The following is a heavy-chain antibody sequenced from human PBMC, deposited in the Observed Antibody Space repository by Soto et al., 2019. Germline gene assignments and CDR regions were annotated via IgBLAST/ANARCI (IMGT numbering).Heavy chain of an antibody. J-gene: IGHJ4*02. V-gene: IGHV1-46*01. CDR2: INPTSGRT. Sequence: QVQLVQSGAEVKKPGASVKVSCKASGYTFTNYYIHWVRQAPGQGLEWMGIINPTSGRTNYAQKVQGRVTLTYDTSTTTVYMELSGLRSEDTAVLYCARDLAEGDHWGQGTLVTVSS. CDR3: ARDLAEGDH. CDR1: GYTFTNYY. D-gene: IGHD3-3*02.